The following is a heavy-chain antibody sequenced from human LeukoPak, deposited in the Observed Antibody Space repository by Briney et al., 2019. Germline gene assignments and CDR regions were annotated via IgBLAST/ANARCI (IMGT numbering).Heavy chain of an antibody. D-gene: IGHD1-1*01. CDR3: ARDRTYYLDY. CDR1: GFTFSSYA. J-gene: IGHJ4*02. CDR2: ISYDGSNK. Sequence: GGSLRLSCAASGFTFSSYAMHWVRQAPGKGLEWVAVISYDGSNKYYADSVKGRFTISRDNSKNTLYLQTNSLRAEDTAVYYCARDRTYYLDYWGQGTLVTVSS. V-gene: IGHV3-30*04.